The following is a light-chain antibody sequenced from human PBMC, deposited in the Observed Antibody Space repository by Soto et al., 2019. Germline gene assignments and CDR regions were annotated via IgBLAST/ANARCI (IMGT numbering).Light chain of an antibody. J-gene: IGLJ3*02. CDR2: SVS. V-gene: IGLV2-14*03. Sequence: QSALTQPASVSGSPGQSITISCTGTSSDVGSYVYVSWYQQHPGKAPRLMIYSVSNRPSGVSNRFSGSKSGNTASLTISGLQAEDEADYYCASYTRSSTRVFGGGTKVTVL. CDR3: ASYTRSSTRV. CDR1: SSDVGSYVY.